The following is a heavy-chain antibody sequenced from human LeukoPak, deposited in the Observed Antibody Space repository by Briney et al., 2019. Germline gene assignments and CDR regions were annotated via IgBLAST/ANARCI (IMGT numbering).Heavy chain of an antibody. V-gene: IGHV3-23*01. CDR3: AKDRRVFDY. CDR1: GFTFSSYA. CDR2: ISGSGGST. Sequence: GGSLRLSCAASGFTFSSYAMSWVRQAPGRGLERVSAISGSGGSTYYADSVKGRFTISKDNSKNTLYLQMNSLRAEDTAVYYCAKDRRVFDYWGQGTLVTVSS. D-gene: IGHD3-3*01. J-gene: IGHJ4*02.